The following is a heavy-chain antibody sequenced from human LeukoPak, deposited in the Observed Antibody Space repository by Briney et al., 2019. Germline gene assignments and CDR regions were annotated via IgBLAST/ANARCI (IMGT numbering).Heavy chain of an antibody. CDR3: ARASVITGSTETFDP. D-gene: IGHD1-20*01. J-gene: IGHJ5*02. Sequence: GASVKVSCKASGYTFIAYYMHWVRHAPGQGLEWMGWINPNSGGTNYAQKFQGRVSLTRGTSINTAYMELSNLRSDDTAVYYCARASVITGSTETFDPWGQGTLVTVSS. CDR1: GYTFIAYY. V-gene: IGHV1-2*02. CDR2: INPNSGGT.